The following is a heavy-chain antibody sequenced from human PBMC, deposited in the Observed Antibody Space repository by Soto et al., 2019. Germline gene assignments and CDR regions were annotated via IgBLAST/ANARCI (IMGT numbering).Heavy chain of an antibody. J-gene: IGHJ3*01. CDR2: IIPILDVS. CDR3: ATWANSTDAGVFDV. D-gene: IGHD2-2*01. V-gene: IGHV1-69*04. Sequence: QVQLVQSGAEVKRPGSSVKVSCKVSGGTLSNFAINWVRQAPGQGLEWMGGIIPILDVSNYAPNVQGRVTITADESTGSAYMELSGLRFDDSALSYCATWANSTDAGVFDVWGQGTFVIVSS. CDR1: GGTLSNFA.